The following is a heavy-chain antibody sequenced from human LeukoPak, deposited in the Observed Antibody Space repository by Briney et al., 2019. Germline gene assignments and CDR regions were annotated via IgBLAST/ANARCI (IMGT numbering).Heavy chain of an antibody. D-gene: IGHD1-26*01. Sequence: GGSLRLSCAASGFTFSSYSMNWVRQAPGKGLEWVSSISSSSSYIYYADSVKGRFTISRDNAKNSLYLQMNSLRAEDTAVYYCARGNWIVGATTGDYWGQGTLVTVSS. CDR2: ISSSSSYI. CDR1: GFTFSSYS. V-gene: IGHV3-21*01. CDR3: ARGNWIVGATTGDY. J-gene: IGHJ4*02.